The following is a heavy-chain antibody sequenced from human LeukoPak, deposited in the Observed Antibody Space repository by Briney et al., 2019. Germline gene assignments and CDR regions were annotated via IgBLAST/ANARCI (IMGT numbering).Heavy chain of an antibody. CDR2: ISSSSSYI. CDR3: ARAPSSSWVDY. D-gene: IGHD6-13*01. V-gene: IGHV3-21*01. CDR1: GFTFSSYS. J-gene: IGHJ4*02. Sequence: PGGSLRLXCAASGFTFSSYSMNWVRQAPGKGLESVSSISSSSSYIYYADSVKGRFTISRDNAKNSLYLQMNSLRAEDTAVYYCARAPSSSWVDYWGQGTLVTVSS.